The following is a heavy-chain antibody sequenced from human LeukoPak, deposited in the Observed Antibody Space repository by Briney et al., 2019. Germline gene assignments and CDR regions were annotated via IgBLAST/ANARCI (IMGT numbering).Heavy chain of an antibody. V-gene: IGHV4-59*08. CDR1: GGSISSYY. CDR2: IYYSGST. Sequence: SETLSLTCTVSGGSISSYYWSWIRQPPGKGLEWIGYIYYSGSTNYRPSLKSRVTISVDTSKNQFSLKLSSVTAADTAVYYCARQYSDILTGYHRGELYWYFDLWGRGTLVTVSS. CDR3: ARQYSDILTGYHRGELYWYFDL. J-gene: IGHJ2*01. D-gene: IGHD3-9*01.